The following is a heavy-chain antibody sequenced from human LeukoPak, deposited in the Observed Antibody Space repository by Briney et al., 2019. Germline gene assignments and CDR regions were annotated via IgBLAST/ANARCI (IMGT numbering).Heavy chain of an antibody. CDR2: ISGSGDTT. CDR1: EPTFNNYA. D-gene: IGHD5/OR15-5a*01. V-gene: IGHV3-23*01. J-gene: IGHJ6*03. Sequence: GGPLRLSCAASEPTFNNYAMTWVRQAPGKGLEWVSTISGSGDTTYYADSVTDRFTISRDNSKNTVFLQMNSLRADDTAVYYCARAVRAGHRPVYTYYYMDVWGKGTTVTVSS. CDR3: ARAVRAGHRPVYTYYYMDV.